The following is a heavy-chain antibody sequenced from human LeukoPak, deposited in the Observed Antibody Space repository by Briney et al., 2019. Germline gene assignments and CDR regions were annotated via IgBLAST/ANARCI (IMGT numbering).Heavy chain of an antibody. CDR2: INHSGST. Sequence: SETLSLTCAVHGGSFSGYYWSWIRQPPGKGLEWIGEINHSGSTNYNPSLKSRVTISVDTSKNQFSLKLSSVTAADTAVYYCARGSQRGYSLSDAFDIWGQGTMVTVSS. V-gene: IGHV4-34*01. D-gene: IGHD5-18*01. CDR1: GGSFSGYY. CDR3: ARGSQRGYSLSDAFDI. J-gene: IGHJ3*02.